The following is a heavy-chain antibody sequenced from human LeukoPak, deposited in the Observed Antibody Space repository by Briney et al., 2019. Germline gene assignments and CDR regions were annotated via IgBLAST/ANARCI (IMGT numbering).Heavy chain of an antibody. V-gene: IGHV4-39*01. CDR1: GGSISSSSYY. J-gene: IGHJ4*02. CDR2: MYYSESS. CDR3: ARRRAATIDY. Sequence: SETLSPTCTVSGGSISSSSYYWGWIRQPPGKGLEWIGTMYYSESSYCNPSLKTRVTISVDTSKNQFSLKLSSVTAADTAVYYCARRRAATIDYWGQGTLVTVSS. D-gene: IGHD6-25*01.